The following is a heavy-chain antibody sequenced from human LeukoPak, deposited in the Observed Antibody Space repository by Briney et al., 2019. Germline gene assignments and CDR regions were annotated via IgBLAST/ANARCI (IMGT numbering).Heavy chain of an antibody. J-gene: IGHJ4*02. CDR2: ISSDESST. CDR1: GFTLSSYW. V-gene: IGHV3-74*01. D-gene: IGHD6-19*01. CDR3: ARVYSRGWYRFDY. Sequence: GSLRLSCAASGFTLSSYWMHWLCHVPGKGLVWVARISSDESSTTYADSVKGRFTLSRDNAKNTLYLQMNSLRVEDTAVYYCARVYSRGWYRFDYWGQGTLVIVSS.